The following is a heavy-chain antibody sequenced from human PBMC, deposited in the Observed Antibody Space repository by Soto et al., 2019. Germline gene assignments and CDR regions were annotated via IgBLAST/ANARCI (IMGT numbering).Heavy chain of an antibody. D-gene: IGHD2-2*01. CDR1: GFTFSSYA. CDR3: AKGGGGIVVVPAARRFDY. J-gene: IGHJ4*02. CDR2: ISGSGGST. Sequence: GGSLRLSCAASGFTFSSYAMSWVRQAPGKGLEWVSAISGSGGSTYYADSVKGRFTISRDNSKNTLYLQMNSLRAEDTAVYYCAKGGGGIVVVPAARRFDYWGQGTLVTVSS. V-gene: IGHV3-23*01.